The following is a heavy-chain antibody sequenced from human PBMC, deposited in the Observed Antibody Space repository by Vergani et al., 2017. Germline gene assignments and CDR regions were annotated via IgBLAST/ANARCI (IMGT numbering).Heavy chain of an antibody. V-gene: IGHV1-8*03. CDR2: MNPISGNT. D-gene: IGHD2-8*01. CDR1: GYTFTSDD. CDR3: VRARRTCTYDHCPRYYYDL. Sequence: QVQLVQSGAEVKKPGASVKVSCKASGYTFTSDDINWVQQATGQGLEWMGWMNPISGNTGYAQNLQGRLTITRDTSVNTAYMELSSLTSEDMAVYYCVRARRTCTYDHCPRYYYDLWGQGTLVTVSS. J-gene: IGHJ4*02.